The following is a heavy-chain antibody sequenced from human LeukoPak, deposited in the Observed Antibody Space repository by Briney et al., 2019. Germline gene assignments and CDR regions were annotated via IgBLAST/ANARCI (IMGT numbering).Heavy chain of an antibody. V-gene: IGHV3-15*01. CDR2: IKSKTDGGTT. J-gene: IGHJ4*02. D-gene: IGHD3-22*01. CDR3: TYYYDSSGYFGY. Sequence: GGSLRLSCAASGFTFSNAWMSWVRQAPGKGLEWVGCIKSKTDGGTTDYAAPVKGRFTISRDDSKNTLYLQMNSLKTEDTAVYYCTYYYDSSGYFGYWGQGTLVTVSS. CDR1: GFTFSNAW.